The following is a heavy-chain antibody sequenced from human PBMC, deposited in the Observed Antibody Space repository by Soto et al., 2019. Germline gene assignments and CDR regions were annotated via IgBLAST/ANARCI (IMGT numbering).Heavy chain of an antibody. CDR2: ISAYNGKT. CDR1: GGTFSSYA. J-gene: IGHJ3*02. V-gene: IGHV1-18*01. CDR3: ARENFYDAFDI. Sequence: ASVKVSCKASGGTFSSYAISWVRQAPGQGLEWMGWISAYNGKTNYAQKLQGRVTMTTDTSTSTAYMELRSLRSDDTAVYYCARENFYDAFDIWGQGTMVTVSS.